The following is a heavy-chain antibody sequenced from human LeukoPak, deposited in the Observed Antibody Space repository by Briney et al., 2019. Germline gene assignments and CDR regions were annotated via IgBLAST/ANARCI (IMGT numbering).Heavy chain of an antibody. J-gene: IGHJ4*02. CDR1: GGSISSGDYY. CDR2: IYYSGST. D-gene: IGHD1-26*01. CDR3: ARLSGSYRPIDY. Sequence: PSETLSLTCTVSGGSISSGDYYWSWIRQPPGKGLEWIGYIYYSGSTYYNPSLKSRVTISVDTSKNQFSLKLSSVTAADTAVYYCARLSGSYRPIDYWGQGTLVTVSS. V-gene: IGHV4-30-4*01.